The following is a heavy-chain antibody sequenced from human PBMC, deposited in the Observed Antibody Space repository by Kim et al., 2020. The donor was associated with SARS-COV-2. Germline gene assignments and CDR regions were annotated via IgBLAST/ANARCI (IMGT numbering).Heavy chain of an antibody. Sequence: GGSLRLSCAASGFTFSSYSMNWVRQAPGKGLEWVSSISSSSSYIYDADSVKGRFTISSDNANNSLYLQMNSLTAEDTAVYYCAGSSTSEQEKDYWGQGTLVTVSP. CDR1: GFTFSSYS. V-gene: IGHV3-21*01. D-gene: IGHD2-2*01. J-gene: IGHJ4*02. CDR2: ISSSSSYI. CDR3: AGSSTSEQEKDY.